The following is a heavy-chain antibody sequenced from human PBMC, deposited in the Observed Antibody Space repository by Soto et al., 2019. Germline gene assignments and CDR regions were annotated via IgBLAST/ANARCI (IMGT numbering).Heavy chain of an antibody. V-gene: IGHV4-59*01. D-gene: IGHD3-10*02. CDR3: VRWLFPLFDR. J-gene: IGHJ4*02. CDR2: SYYSGST. Sequence: TLSLTYTLSDGSITHYYWSWIRQSPGKGLEWIGCSYYSGSTSYNPSLRSRVTISIDTSKTQFSLRPDDTAVYYCVQDFSVRWLFPLFDRWGQGILVTVSS. CDR1: DGSITHYY.